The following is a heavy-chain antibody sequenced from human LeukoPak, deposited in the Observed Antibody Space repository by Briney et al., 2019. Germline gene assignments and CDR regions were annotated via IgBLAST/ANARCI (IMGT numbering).Heavy chain of an antibody. Sequence: PGGSLRLSCAASGFTVSSNYMSWVRQAPGKGLEWFSVIYSGGSTYYADSVKGRFTISRDNSKNTLYLQMNSLRAEDTAVYYCASSEQVPYYYGMDVWGQGTTVTVSS. D-gene: IGHD1-26*01. CDR3: ASSEQVPYYYGMDV. CDR1: GFTVSSNY. J-gene: IGHJ6*02. CDR2: IYSGGST. V-gene: IGHV3-66*02.